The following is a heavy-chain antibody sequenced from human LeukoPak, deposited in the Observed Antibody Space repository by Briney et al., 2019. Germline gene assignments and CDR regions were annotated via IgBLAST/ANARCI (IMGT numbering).Heavy chain of an antibody. V-gene: IGHV4-59*08. CDR1: GASISGYY. CDR3: ARHVGYGNNWFDP. CDR2: ISYSGST. D-gene: IGHD5-18*01. Sequence: SETLSLTCTVSGASISGYYWSWIRQPPGKGLEWIGYISYSGSTNYNPSLKSRVTMSVDTSKNQFSLKLRSLTAADTAVYYCARHVGYGNNWFDPWGQGTLVTVSS. J-gene: IGHJ5*02.